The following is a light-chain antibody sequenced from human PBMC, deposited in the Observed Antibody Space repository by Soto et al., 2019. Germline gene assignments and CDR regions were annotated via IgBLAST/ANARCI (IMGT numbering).Light chain of an antibody. V-gene: IGKV1-12*01. CDR1: QNINSW. Sequence: DIQVTQSPSAVSATVGDRVSITCRASQNINSWVAWYQQKPGKAPELLIYAASSLQSGVPSRFSGSGSGTDFTLTISSLQPDDFATYYCQQANSFPITFGQGTRLEIK. CDR3: QQANSFPIT. CDR2: AAS. J-gene: IGKJ5*01.